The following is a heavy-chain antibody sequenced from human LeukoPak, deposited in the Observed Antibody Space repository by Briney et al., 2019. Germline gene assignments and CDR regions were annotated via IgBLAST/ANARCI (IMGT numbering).Heavy chain of an antibody. CDR1: GYPFSSYE. J-gene: IGHJ4*02. V-gene: IGHV3-48*03. D-gene: IGHD2-2*01. CDR3: ARVLVVPAATGYYFDY. Sequence: PGGSLRLSCAVSGYPFSSYEMNWVRQAPGKGLEWVSYISSSGSTIYYADSVKGRFTISRDNAKNSLYLQMNSLRAEDTAVYYCARVLVVPAATGYYFDYWGQGTLVTVSS. CDR2: ISSSGSTI.